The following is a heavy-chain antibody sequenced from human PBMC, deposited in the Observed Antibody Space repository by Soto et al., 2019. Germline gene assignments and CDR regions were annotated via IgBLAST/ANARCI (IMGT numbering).Heavy chain of an antibody. Sequence: GGSLRLSCAASGFTFSSYSVNWVRQAPGKGLEWVSSISSSSSYIYYADSVKGRFTISRDNAKNSLYLQMNSLRAEDTAVYYCAREGDSSGSPNYFDYWGQGTLVTVSS. D-gene: IGHD3-22*01. CDR2: ISSSSSYI. CDR3: AREGDSSGSPNYFDY. V-gene: IGHV3-21*01. J-gene: IGHJ4*02. CDR1: GFTFSSYS.